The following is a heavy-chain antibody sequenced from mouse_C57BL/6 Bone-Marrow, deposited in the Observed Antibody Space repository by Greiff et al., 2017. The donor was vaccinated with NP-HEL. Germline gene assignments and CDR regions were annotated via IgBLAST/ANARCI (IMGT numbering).Heavy chain of an antibody. Sequence: QVQLQQPGAELVMPGASVKLSCTASGFTFTSYCMHWVKQRPGQGLEWLGEIDPSDSYTNYTQKFKGKSTLTVDKSSTTAYMQLSSLTSEDSAVYYCARSHYSNITWFAYWGQGTLVTVSA. J-gene: IGHJ3*01. CDR2: IDPSDSYT. D-gene: IGHD2-5*01. CDR3: ARSHYSNITWFAY. V-gene: IGHV1-69*01. CDR1: GFTFTSYC.